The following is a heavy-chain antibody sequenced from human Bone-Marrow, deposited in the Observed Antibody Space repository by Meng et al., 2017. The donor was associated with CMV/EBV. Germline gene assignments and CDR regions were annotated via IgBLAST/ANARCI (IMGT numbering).Heavy chain of an antibody. V-gene: IGHV3-15*01. D-gene: IGHD4-11*01. CDR3: TTALFRRDYSNSYYYGMDV. J-gene: IGHJ6*02. CDR2: IKSKTDGGTT. Sequence: GESLKISCAASGFTFSNAWMSWVRQAPGKGLEWVGRIKSKTDGGTTDYAAPVKGRFTISRDDSKNTLYLQMNSLKTEDTAVYYCTTALFRRDYSNSYYYGMDVWGQGTTVTVSS. CDR1: GFTFSNAW.